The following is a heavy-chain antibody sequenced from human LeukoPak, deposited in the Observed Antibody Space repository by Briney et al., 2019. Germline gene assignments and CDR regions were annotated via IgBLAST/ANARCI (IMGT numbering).Heavy chain of an antibody. CDR3: ARRKAVAGTNAFDI. D-gene: IGHD6-19*01. Sequence: SETLSLTCTVSGGSISSSSYYWGWIRPPPGKGLEGIGSNYYSGSTYYNPSLKSRVTISVDAPKNQFSLKLSSVGAADPAEYYCARRKAVAGTNAFDIWGQGTMVTVSS. CDR1: GGSISSSSYY. V-gene: IGHV4-39*01. J-gene: IGHJ3*02. CDR2: NYYSGST.